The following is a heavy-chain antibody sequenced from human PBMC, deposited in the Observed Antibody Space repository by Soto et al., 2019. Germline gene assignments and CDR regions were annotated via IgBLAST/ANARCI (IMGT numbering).Heavy chain of an antibody. J-gene: IGHJ5*02. CDR2: IVVGSGNT. CDR3: AAVSTMVRGVISNWFDP. V-gene: IGHV1-58*02. D-gene: IGHD3-10*01. CDR1: GFTFTSSA. Sequence: QMQLVQSGPEVKKPGTSVKVSCKASGFTFTSSAMQWVRQARGQRLEWIGWIVVGSGNTNYAQKFQERVTITRDMSQSRXYMELSSLRSEDTAVYYCAAVSTMVRGVISNWFDPWGQGTLVTVSS.